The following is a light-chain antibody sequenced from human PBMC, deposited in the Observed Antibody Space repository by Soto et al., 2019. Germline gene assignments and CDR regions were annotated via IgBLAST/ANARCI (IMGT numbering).Light chain of an antibody. CDR1: ESVTSNY. CDR3: QHYYTSYTT. V-gene: IGKV3-20*01. Sequence: EMVWTQSPGTLSLSPGERATLSCGASESVTSNYLAWYQQKPGQAPRLLIFGASTRATGIPDRFSGSGSGTDFTLTIGRLEPGDFAVYYCQHYYTSYTTFGQGTKVDIK. CDR2: GAS. J-gene: IGKJ1*01.